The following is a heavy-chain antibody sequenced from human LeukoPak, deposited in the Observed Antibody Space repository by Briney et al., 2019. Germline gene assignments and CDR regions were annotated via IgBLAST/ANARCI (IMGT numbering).Heavy chain of an antibody. D-gene: IGHD5-18*01. CDR2: ISGSDDSA. J-gene: IGHJ4*02. CDR1: GFTFSSYA. V-gene: IGHV3-23*01. CDR3: AREHSDTAMMGNFDY. Sequence: QPGGSLRLSCATSGFTFSSYAMNWVRQAPGKGLEWVSAISGSDDSAYYADSVKGRFTISRDNAKNSLYLQMNSLRAEDTAVYYCAREHSDTAMMGNFDYWGQGTLVTVSS.